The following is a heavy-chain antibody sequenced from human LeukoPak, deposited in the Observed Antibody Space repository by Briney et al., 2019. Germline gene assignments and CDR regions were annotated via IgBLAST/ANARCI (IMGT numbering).Heavy chain of an antibody. D-gene: IGHD6-13*01. J-gene: IGHJ4*02. CDR2: ISSSGSTI. CDR1: GFTFSDYY. V-gene: IGHV3-11*04. CDR3: ARDGESAAAGLDY. Sequence: PGGSLRLSCAASGFTFSDYYMSWMRQAPGKGPEWVSYISSSGSTIYYADSVKGRFTISRDNAKNSLYLQMNSLRAEDTAVYYCARDGESAAAGLDYWGQGTLVTVSS.